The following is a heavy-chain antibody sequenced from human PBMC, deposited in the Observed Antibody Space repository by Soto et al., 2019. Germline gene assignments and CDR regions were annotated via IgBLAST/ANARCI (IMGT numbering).Heavy chain of an antibody. Sequence: EVQLVETGGGLIQPGGSLRLSCAASGFTVSSNYMSWVRQAPGKGLEWVSVIYSGGSTYYADCVKDRFTISRDNAKNTLYLQMKSLRAEDTAVYYCARGRRDVYNFESWYFYLWCRGTLVTVSS. CDR3: ARGRRDVYNFESWYFYL. D-gene: IGHD1-1*01. V-gene: IGHV3-53*02. CDR2: IYSGGST. J-gene: IGHJ2*01. CDR1: GFTVSSNY.